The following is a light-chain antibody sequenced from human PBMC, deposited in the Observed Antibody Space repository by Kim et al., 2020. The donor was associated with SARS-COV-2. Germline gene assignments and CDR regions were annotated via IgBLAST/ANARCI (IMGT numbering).Light chain of an antibody. CDR1: SLRRYY. Sequence: SSELTQDPAVSVALGQTVRITWQGDSLRRYYASWYQQKPGQAPVLVIYGKNNRPSGIPDRFSGSSSGNTASLTITGAQAEEEADYYCKSRDSSGKVVFGGGTQLTVL. CDR3: KSRDSSGKVV. J-gene: IGLJ2*01. CDR2: GKN. V-gene: IGLV3-19*01.